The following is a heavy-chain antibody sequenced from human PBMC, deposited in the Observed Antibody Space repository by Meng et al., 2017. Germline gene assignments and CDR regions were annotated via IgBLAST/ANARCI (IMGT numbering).Heavy chain of an antibody. CDR1: GGSISSYY. D-gene: IGHD6-13*01. CDR2: IYYSGST. V-gene: IGHV4-59*12. J-gene: IGHJ6*02. Sequence: SETLSLTCTVSGGSISSYYWSWIRQPPGKGLEWIGYIYYSGSTNYNPSLKSRVTISVDTSKNQFSLKLSSVTAADTAVYYCARYGGSSWSYYYYYYGMDVWGQGTTVTVSS. CDR3: ARYGGSSWSYYYYYYGMDV.